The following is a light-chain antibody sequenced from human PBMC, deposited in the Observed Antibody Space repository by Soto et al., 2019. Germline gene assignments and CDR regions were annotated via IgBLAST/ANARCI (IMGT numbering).Light chain of an antibody. CDR2: DAS. CDR3: QQDGNRPLT. Sequence: DIQMTQSPSSLSASVGDRVTITCQASQDIRHYLNWYQQKPGKAPKLLIYDASNLETGAPSRFSGSRSGTDFTFSISSLRPEDVATYFCQQDGNRPLTFGGGTKVEMK. V-gene: IGKV1-33*01. CDR1: QDIRHY. J-gene: IGKJ4*01.